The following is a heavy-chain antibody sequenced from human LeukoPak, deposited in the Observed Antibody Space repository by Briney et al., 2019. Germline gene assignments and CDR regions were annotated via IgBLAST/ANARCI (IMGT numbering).Heavy chain of an antibody. CDR1: GGSISSGSYC. Sequence: KPSETLSLTCTVSGGSISSGSYCWSWIRQPAGKGLEWIGRIYTSGSTNYNPSLKSRVTISVDTSKNQFSLKLSSVTAADTAVYYCAREVRYSSSMLDWFDPWGQGTLVTVSS. J-gene: IGHJ5*02. D-gene: IGHD6-6*01. CDR2: IYTSGST. CDR3: AREVRYSSSMLDWFDP. V-gene: IGHV4-61*02.